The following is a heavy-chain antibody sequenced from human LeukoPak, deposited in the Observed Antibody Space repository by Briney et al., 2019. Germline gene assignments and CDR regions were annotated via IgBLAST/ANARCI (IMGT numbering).Heavy chain of an antibody. D-gene: IGHD1-26*01. CDR1: GFTFSTYS. J-gene: IGHJ6*03. CDR2: ISSSSSYI. V-gene: IGHV3-21*04. CDR3: ARLMWELPPHYYYMDV. Sequence: GGSLRLSCAASGFTFSTYSMNWVRQAPGKGLEWVSSISSSSSYIYYADSVKGRFTISRDNAKKSVYLQMNSLRAEDTAVYYCARLMWELPPHYYYMDVWGKGTTVTISS.